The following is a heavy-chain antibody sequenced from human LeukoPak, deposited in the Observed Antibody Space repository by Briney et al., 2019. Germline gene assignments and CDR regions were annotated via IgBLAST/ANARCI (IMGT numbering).Heavy chain of an antibody. V-gene: IGHV4-59*01. CDR2: IYYSGST. CDR3: ARATGADFWSGYYMASYYYGMDV. D-gene: IGHD3-3*01. J-gene: IGHJ6*02. CDR1: GGSISSYY. Sequence: SETLSLTCTVSGGSISSYYWSWIRQPPGKGLEWIGYIYYSGSTNYDPSPKSRVTISVDTSKNQFSLKLSSVTAADTAVYYCARATGADFWSGYYMASYYYGMDVWGQGTTVTVSS.